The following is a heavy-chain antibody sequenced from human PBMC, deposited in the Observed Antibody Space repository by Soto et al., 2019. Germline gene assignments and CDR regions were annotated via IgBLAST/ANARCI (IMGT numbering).Heavy chain of an antibody. V-gene: IGHV6-1*01. CDR2: TYFRSKWYS. J-gene: IGHJ6*02. CDR3: EREYHYNTQFDYYYGMDV. CDR1: GDSVSTNRAA. D-gene: IGHD3-10*01. Sequence: SQTLSLTCAISGDSVSTNRAAWNWISLSPSRGLEWLGRTYFRSKWYSEYEVSVKSRITIMADASKNQFSLQLNSVTPEDTAVYLCEREYHYNTQFDYYYGMDVWGQGTTVTVSS.